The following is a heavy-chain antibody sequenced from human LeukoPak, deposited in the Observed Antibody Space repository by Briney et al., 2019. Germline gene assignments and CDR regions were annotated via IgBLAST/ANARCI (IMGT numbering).Heavy chain of an antibody. J-gene: IGHJ4*02. V-gene: IGHV4-59*08. CDR2: IYYSRST. D-gene: IGHD5-12*01. Sequence: SETLSLTCTVSGGSISSYYWSWIRQPPGKGLEWIGYIYYSRSTNYNPSLKSRVTISVDTSKNQFSLKLSSVTAADTAVYYCASSPSGYDVDYWGQGTLVTVSS. CDR3: ASSPSGYDVDY. CDR1: GGSISSYY.